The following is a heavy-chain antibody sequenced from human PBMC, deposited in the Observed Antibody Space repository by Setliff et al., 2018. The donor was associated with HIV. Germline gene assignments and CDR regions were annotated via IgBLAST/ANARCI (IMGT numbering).Heavy chain of an antibody. J-gene: IGHJ5*02. CDR1: GYTFTNYA. CDR2: INAGNGNT. Sequence: ASVKVSCKTSGYTFTNYAIQWVRQAPGQGLQWMGWINAGNGNTKYSQEFQGRVTITRGTSASTAYMELSSLRFEDIAMYYCARERDSSGYQFDPWGQGTLVTVSS. V-gene: IGHV1-3*03. CDR3: ARERDSSGYQFDP. D-gene: IGHD3-22*01.